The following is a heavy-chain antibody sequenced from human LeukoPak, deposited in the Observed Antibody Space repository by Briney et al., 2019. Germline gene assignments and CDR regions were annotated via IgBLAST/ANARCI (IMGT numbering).Heavy chain of an antibody. J-gene: IGHJ3*02. CDR2: IIPSFGTA. V-gene: IGHV1-69*06. CDR3: ARGLQENLAWLQAFSAFDI. CDR1: GGTFSSYA. D-gene: IGHD5-12*01. Sequence: SVTVSCKASGGTFSSYAISWVRQAPGQGLEWMGGIIPSFGTANYAQKFQGRVTITADKSTSTAYMELSSLRPEDTAVYYCARGLQENLAWLQAFSAFDIWGQGTMVTVSS.